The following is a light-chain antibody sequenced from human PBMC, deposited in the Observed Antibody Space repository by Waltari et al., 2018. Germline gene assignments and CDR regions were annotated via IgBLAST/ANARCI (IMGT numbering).Light chain of an antibody. J-gene: IGLJ2*01. V-gene: IGLV2-14*03. CDR1: SSDIGSYVY. CDR2: DVS. CDR3: SSFTGSGVL. Sequence: QSALTQPASVSGSPGQSITIPCPGPSSDIGSYVYASWYQQHPGKAPKLLIYDVSNRPSGVSYRFSASKSGDTASLTISGLQAEDEADYYCSSFTGSGVLFGGGTKVTVL.